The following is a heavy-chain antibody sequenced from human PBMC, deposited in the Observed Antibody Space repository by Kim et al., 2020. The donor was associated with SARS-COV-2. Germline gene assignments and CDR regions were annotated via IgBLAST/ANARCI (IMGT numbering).Heavy chain of an antibody. Sequence: SETLSLTCAVYGGSFSGYYWSWIRQPPGKGLEWIGEINHSGSTNYNPSLKSRVTISVDTSKNQFSLKLSSVTAADTAVYYCARGVYASGYSSGWYWTPSPYFDYWGQGTLVTVSS. J-gene: IGHJ4*02. CDR2: INHSGST. D-gene: IGHD6-19*01. V-gene: IGHV4-34*01. CDR1: GGSFSGYY. CDR3: ARGVYASGYSSGWYWTPSPYFDY.